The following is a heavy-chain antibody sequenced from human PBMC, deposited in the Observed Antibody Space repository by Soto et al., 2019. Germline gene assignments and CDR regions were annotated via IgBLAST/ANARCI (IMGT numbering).Heavy chain of an antibody. V-gene: IGHV4-39*01. D-gene: IGHD2-15*01. Sequence: QLQLQESGPGLVKPSETLSLTCTVSGDSISSSSYYWGWIRQPPGKGLEWIGSIYFSGSIYYNPSLKSRFTISVDTSKNQFSLKLSAVTAADTAVYYCARQLGYCSGSSCYLYYFDYWGQGTLVTVSS. CDR1: GDSISSSSYY. J-gene: IGHJ4*02. CDR3: ARQLGYCSGSSCYLYYFDY. CDR2: IYFSGSI.